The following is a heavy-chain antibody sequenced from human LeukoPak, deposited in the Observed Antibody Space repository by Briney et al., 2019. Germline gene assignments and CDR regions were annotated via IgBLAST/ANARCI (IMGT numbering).Heavy chain of an antibody. CDR1: GFTFSSYG. CDR3: AKDFAPPDCSSTSCYSPLPDY. Sequence: GGSLRLSCAASGFTFSSYGMHWVRQAPGKGLEWVAFIRYDGSNKYYADSVKGRFTISRDNSKNTLYLQMNSLRAEDTAVYYCAKDFAPPDCSSTSCYSPLPDYWGQGTLVTVSS. V-gene: IGHV3-30*02. D-gene: IGHD2-2*01. J-gene: IGHJ4*02. CDR2: IRYDGSNK.